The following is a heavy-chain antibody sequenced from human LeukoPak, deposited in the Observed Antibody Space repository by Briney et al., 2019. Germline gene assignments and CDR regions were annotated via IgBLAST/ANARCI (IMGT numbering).Heavy chain of an antibody. V-gene: IGHV4-34*01. D-gene: IGHD2-8*01. CDR2: INHSGST. CDR3: ARGVGYCTNVVCRFDS. CDR1: GGSFSGYY. J-gene: IGHJ4*02. Sequence: PSETLSLTRAVYGGSFSGYYWSWIRQPPGKGLEWIGEINHSGSTNYNPSLKSRVTISVDTSKNQFSLKLSSVTAADTAVYYCARGVGYCTNVVCRFDSWGQGTLVTVSS.